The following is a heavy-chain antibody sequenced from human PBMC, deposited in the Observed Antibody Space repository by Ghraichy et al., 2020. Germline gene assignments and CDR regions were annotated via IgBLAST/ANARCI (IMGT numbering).Heavy chain of an antibody. J-gene: IGHJ4*02. D-gene: IGHD3-22*01. CDR3: ARGYYPPAD. CDR1: GGSISRYY. CDR2: IYYSGST. Sequence: SETLSLTCIVSGGSISRYYWSWIRQPPGKGLEWIGYIYYSGSTNYNPSLKSRVTISVDTSKNQFSLKLSSVTAADTAVYYCARGYYPPADWGQGTLVTVSS. V-gene: IGHV4-59*01.